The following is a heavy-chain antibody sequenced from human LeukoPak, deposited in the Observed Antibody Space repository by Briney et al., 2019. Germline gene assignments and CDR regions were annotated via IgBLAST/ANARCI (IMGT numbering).Heavy chain of an antibody. V-gene: IGHV3-30-3*01. Sequence: GGSLRLSCAASGFTLSSYAMHWVRQAPGKGLEWVAVISYDGSNKYYADSVKGRFTISRDNSKNTLYLQMNSLRAEDTAVYYCARDLGQYCGGDCYGDYFDYWGQGDLVTVSS. CDR2: ISYDGSNK. CDR3: ARDLGQYCGGDCYGDYFDY. CDR1: GFTLSSYA. J-gene: IGHJ4*02. D-gene: IGHD2-21*02.